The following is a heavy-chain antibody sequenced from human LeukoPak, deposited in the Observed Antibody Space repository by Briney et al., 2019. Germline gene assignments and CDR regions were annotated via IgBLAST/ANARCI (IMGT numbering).Heavy chain of an antibody. D-gene: IGHD6-6*01. Sequence: GGSLRLSCAASGFTFSSYSMNWVRQAPGKGLEWVSSISSSSSYIYYADSVKGRFTISRDNAKNSLYLQMNSLRAEDTAVYYCARDPPARSFQLNYYFDYWGQGTLVTVSS. CDR1: GFTFSSYS. J-gene: IGHJ4*02. CDR2: ISSSSSYI. CDR3: ARDPPARSFQLNYYFDY. V-gene: IGHV3-21*01.